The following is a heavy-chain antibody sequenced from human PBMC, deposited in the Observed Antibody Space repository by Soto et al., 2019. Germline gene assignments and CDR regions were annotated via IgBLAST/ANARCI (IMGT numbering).Heavy chain of an antibody. CDR1: GFTFSSYS. Sequence: EVQLVESGGGLVKPGGTLRLSCAASGFTFSSYSMNWVRQAPGQGLEWVSSISSSSSYIYYADSVKGRFTISRDNAKNSLYLQMNSLRAEDTAVYYCARDRAHPAMANRPFDYWGQGTLGTVSS. D-gene: IGHD5-18*01. V-gene: IGHV3-21*01. CDR2: ISSSSSYI. CDR3: ARDRAHPAMANRPFDY. J-gene: IGHJ4*02.